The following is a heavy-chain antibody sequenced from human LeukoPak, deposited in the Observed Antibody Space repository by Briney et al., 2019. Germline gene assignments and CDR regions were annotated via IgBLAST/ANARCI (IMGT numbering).Heavy chain of an antibody. J-gene: IGHJ6*03. V-gene: IGHV4-39*07. D-gene: IGHD6-13*01. CDR2: IYYSGST. CDR1: GGSISSSSYY. CDR3: ARGSSSYYYYYMDV. Sequence: SETLSLTCTVSGGSISSSSYYWGWIRQPPGKGLEWIGSIYYSGSTYYNPSLKSRVTISVDTSKNQFSLKLSSVTAADTAVYYCARGSSSYYYYYMDVWGKGTTVTVSS.